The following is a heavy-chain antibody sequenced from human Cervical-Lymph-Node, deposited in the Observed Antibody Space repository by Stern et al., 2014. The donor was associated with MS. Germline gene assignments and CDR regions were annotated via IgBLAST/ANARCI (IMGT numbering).Heavy chain of an antibody. CDR1: GYAFSTYG. J-gene: IGHJ6*02. V-gene: IGHV1-18*01. Sequence: QLVQSGPEVKRPGASVRVSCKGSGYAFSTYGITWVRQTPGRGLEWMGWISGYKGNTNYAQKFQDRVTMTTDTSTSIAYLELRSLRSDDTAFYYCARGYIMDVWGQGTTVTVSS. CDR2: ISGYKGNT. CDR3: ARGYIMDV. D-gene: IGHD5-24*01.